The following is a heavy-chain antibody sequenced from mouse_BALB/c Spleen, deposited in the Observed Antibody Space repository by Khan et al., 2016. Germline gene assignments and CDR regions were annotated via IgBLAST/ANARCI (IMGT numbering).Heavy chain of an antibody. CDR3: ARHEYGNWYFDV. V-gene: IGHV1-62-2*01. CDR1: GYTFTEYI. CDR2: FYPGSGSI. D-gene: IGHD2-10*02. Sequence: QVQLQQSGAGLVKPGASVKLSCKASGYTFTEYIIHWVKQRSGQGLEWIGWFYPGSGSIKYNEKFKDKATLTADKSSSTVYMELSRLTSEDSAVYFYARHEYGNWYFDVWGAGTTVTVSS. J-gene: IGHJ1*01.